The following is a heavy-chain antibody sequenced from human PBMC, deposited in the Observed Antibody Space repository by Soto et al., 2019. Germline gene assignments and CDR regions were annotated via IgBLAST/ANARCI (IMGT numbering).Heavy chain of an antibody. V-gene: IGHV1-3*01. D-gene: IGHD3-22*01. CDR3: ARVHYYDSSGYEGRLFDY. Sequence: QVQLVQSGAEVKKPGASVKVSCKASGYTFTSYAMHWVRQAPGQRLEWMGWINAGNGNTKYSQKFQGRVTITRDTXAXTXXMELSSLRSEDTAVYYCARVHYYDSSGYEGRLFDYWGQGTLVTVSS. CDR2: INAGNGNT. J-gene: IGHJ4*02. CDR1: GYTFTSYA.